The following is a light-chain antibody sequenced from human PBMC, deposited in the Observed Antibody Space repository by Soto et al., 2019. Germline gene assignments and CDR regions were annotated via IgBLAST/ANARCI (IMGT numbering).Light chain of an antibody. V-gene: IGKV3-20*01. CDR1: HNVSSN. CDR2: RGS. CDR3: QQDGSSWT. J-gene: IGKJ1*01. Sequence: EIVLTLTPSTLSLSKRERAPLYCRASHNVSSNLAWYQQKKGVARTRLIFRGSCRRTGGIHRRCSGSCSGADFPTTSSLEDDEDFVEYCRQQDGSSWTVGQGTKVDIK.